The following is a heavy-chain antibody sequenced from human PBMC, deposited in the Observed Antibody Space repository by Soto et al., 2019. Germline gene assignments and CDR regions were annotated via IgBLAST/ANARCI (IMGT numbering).Heavy chain of an antibody. CDR1: GGSFSGYY. J-gene: IGHJ5*02. D-gene: IGHD3-3*01. Sequence: SETLSLTCAVYGGSFSGYYWSWIRQPPGKGLEWMGEINHSGSTNYNPSLKSRFTISVDKSKNQFSLKLTSLTAADTAVYYWERRDFWRGDNWFDAWGQGTLVTVSS. V-gene: IGHV4-34*01. CDR2: INHSGST. CDR3: ERRDFWRGDNWFDA.